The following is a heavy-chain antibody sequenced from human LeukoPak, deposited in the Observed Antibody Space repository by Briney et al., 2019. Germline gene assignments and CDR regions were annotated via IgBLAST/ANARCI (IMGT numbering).Heavy chain of an antibody. CDR2: IILIFGTA. J-gene: IGHJ4*02. CDR3: ASRVETDDY. Sequence: SVTLSCTASGGTFSIYAISWVRQAHGQGLEWMGGIILIFGTANYAQTFQGRVTITADESTSTAYMVLSSLRTEETAVDDGASRVETDDYWGQGTLVTVSS. V-gene: IGHV1-69*13. CDR1: GGTFSIYA.